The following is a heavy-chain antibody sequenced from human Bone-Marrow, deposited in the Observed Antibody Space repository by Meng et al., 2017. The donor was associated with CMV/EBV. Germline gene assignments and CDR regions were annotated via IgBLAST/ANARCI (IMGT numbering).Heavy chain of an antibody. CDR1: GFIFSDYF. Sequence: GESLKISCEASGFIFSDYFMAWIRQVPGRGLEWISYISDTGRFIYYGDSVRGRFTISRDNAKSSVFLQMNNLRVDDTAVYFCARGIGDFFDSSNYPDSWGQGTLVTFSS. CDR2: ISDTGRFI. D-gene: IGHD3-22*01. CDR3: ARGIGDFFDSSNYPDS. J-gene: IGHJ4*02. V-gene: IGHV3-11*01.